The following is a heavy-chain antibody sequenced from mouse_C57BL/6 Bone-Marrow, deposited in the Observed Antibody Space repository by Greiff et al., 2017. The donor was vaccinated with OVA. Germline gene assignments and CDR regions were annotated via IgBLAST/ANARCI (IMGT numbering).Heavy chain of an antibody. CDR1: GFTFSDSY. CDR2: ISNGGGST. CDR3: ARHGNLYYGYLWFAY. J-gene: IGHJ3*01. Sequence: EVQRVESGGGLVQPGGSLKLSCAASGFTFSDSYMYLVRQTPEQRLEWVAYISNGGGSTYYPDTVKGRFTISRDNAKNTLYLQMSRLKSEDTAMYYCARHGNLYYGYLWFAYWGQGTLVTVSA. V-gene: IGHV5-12*01. D-gene: IGHD2-2*01.